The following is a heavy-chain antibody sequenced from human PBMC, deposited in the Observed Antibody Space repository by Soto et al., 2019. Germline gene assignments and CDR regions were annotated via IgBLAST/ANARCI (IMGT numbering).Heavy chain of an antibody. J-gene: IGHJ6*02. D-gene: IGHD2-2*01. V-gene: IGHV1-69*06. CDR1: GGTFSSYA. CDR3: ASTVGYCSSTSCTGYYGMDI. Sequence: SVKVSCKASGGTFSSYAISWVRQAPGQGLEWMGGIIPIFGTANYAQKFQGRVTITADKSTSTAYMELSSLRSEDTAVYYCASTVGYCSSTSCTGYYGMDIWGQGTTVTVSS. CDR2: IIPIFGTA.